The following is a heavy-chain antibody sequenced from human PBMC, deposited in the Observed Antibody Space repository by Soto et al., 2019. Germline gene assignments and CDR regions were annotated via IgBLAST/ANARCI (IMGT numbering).Heavy chain of an antibody. D-gene: IGHD3-3*01. V-gene: IGHV1-46*02. Sequence: ASVKLSWEASGYGLKSCYMYWVRQAPRQGLEWMGIINPSGGSTSYAQKFQGRVTMTRDTSTSTVYMELSSLRSEDTAVYYCARVSRFLECLLENRSAFDIWVNRTLVTVTS. J-gene: IGHJ3*02. CDR2: INPSGGST. CDR1: GYGLKSCY. CDR3: ARVSRFLECLLENRSAFDI.